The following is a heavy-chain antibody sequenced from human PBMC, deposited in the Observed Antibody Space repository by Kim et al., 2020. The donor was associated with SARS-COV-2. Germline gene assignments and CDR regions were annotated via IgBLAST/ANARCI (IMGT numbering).Heavy chain of an antibody. J-gene: IGHJ6*01. V-gene: IGHV3-23*01. CDR2: ISGGAVNK. CDR3: SKMVILDGYNYLYYYAM. D-gene: IGHD3-9*01. Sequence: GGSLRLSCVASGFTFDTYAMSWVRQAPGKGLEWVSVISGGAVNKFYADSVRGRFIISRDNSKNTLYLQMNSLRDEDTALYYCSKMVILDGYNYLYYYAM. CDR1: GFTFDTYA.